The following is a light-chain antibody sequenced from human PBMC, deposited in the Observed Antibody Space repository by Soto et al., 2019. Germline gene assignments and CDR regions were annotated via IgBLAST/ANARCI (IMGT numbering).Light chain of an antibody. CDR3: SSYTSSSTLV. Sequence: QSALTQPASVSGSPGQSITISCTGTSSDVGGYNYVSWYQQHPGKAPKLMIYDVSNRPSGVSNRFSGSKSGNTASLTISGLQAEDEADYYCSSYTSSSTLVFGTGTKAPVL. CDR1: SSDVGGYNY. CDR2: DVS. J-gene: IGLJ1*01. V-gene: IGLV2-14*01.